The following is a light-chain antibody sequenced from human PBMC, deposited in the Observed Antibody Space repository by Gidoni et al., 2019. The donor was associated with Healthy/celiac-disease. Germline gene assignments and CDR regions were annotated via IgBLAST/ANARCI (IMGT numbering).Light chain of an antibody. CDR1: QSISSW. CDR2: KAS. CDR3: HQYNSFPWT. Sequence: DSQLTQSPSTLSASVGDRVTITCRASQSISSWFAWYQQKPGKAPKLLICKASSLESVVPSRFSGSGSGTEFTLTISSLQPDDFATYYCHQYNSFPWTFGQGTKVEIK. V-gene: IGKV1-5*03. J-gene: IGKJ1*01.